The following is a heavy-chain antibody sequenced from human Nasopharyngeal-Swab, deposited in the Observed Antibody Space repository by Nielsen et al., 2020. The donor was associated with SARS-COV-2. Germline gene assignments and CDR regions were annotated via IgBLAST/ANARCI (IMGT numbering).Heavy chain of an antibody. V-gene: IGHV3-53*01. CDR2: IYSGGST. CDR3: ARVTTMNDWYFDV. J-gene: IGHJ2*01. Sequence: LKISCAASGLTVSSNYMSWVRQAPGKGLEWVSVIYSGGSTYYADSVKGRFTISRDNSKNTLYLQMNSVRAEDKDLYYCARVTTMNDWYFDVWGRGTLVTVSS. D-gene: IGHD3-22*01. CDR1: GLTVSSNY.